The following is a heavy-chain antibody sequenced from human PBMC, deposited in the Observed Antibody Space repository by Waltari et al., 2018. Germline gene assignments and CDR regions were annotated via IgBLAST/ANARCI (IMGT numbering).Heavy chain of an antibody. CDR1: GESFSDHF. CDR3: ARAPSFHYGVFSVPLTLDY. Sequence: QVQLNQWGAGVLKPSETLSLTCAVYGESFSDHFWTWIRQPPGNGLEWIGQMNHRGSGTYNPSLKNRVTISVDTSMNQFSLMMTSLTAADTAVYYCARAPSFHYGVFSVPLTLDYWSQGTMVFVSS. J-gene: IGHJ3*01. D-gene: IGHD4-17*01. CDR2: MNHRGSG. V-gene: IGHV4-34*01.